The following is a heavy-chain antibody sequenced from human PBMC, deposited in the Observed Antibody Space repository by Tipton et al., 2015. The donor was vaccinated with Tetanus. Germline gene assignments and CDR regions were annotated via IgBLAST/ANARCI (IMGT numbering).Heavy chain of an antibody. CDR2: VWYDGTRK. J-gene: IGHJ4*02. Sequence: SLRLSCAASGFTFSTHGMHWVRQAPGKGLEWVALVWYDGTRKYYTESVEGRFTISRDNSKNTLYLQMNSLRAEDTAIYYWATGVTMDYWGQGTLVTVSS. CDR3: ATGVTMDY. CDR1: GFTFSTHG. V-gene: IGHV3-33*01. D-gene: IGHD1-14*01.